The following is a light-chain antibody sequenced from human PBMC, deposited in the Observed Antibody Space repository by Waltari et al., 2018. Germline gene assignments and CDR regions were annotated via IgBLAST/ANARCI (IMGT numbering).Light chain of an antibody. Sequence: EIVLTQSPATLSLSPGQRATLPCRASQSVSSYLAWYQQKPGQAPRLLIYDASNRATGIPARFSGSGSGTDFTLTISSLEPEDFAVYYCQQRDNWPPRTFGGGTKVEIK. CDR1: QSVSSY. V-gene: IGKV3-11*01. CDR3: QQRDNWPPRT. CDR2: DAS. J-gene: IGKJ4*01.